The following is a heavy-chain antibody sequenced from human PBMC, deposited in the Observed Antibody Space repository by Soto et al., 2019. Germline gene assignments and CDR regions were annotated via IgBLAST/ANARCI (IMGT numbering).Heavy chain of an antibody. J-gene: IGHJ4*02. D-gene: IGHD2-15*01. V-gene: IGHV3-23*01. CDR3: AKDRVYCSGGSCYQCYYFDY. Sequence: LRLSCAASGFTFSSYAMSWVRQAPGKGLEWVSAISGSGGSTYYADSVKGRFTISRVNSKNTLYLQMNSLRAEDTAVYYCAKDRVYCSGGSCYQCYYFDYWGQGTLVTVSS. CDR2: ISGSGGST. CDR1: GFTFSSYA.